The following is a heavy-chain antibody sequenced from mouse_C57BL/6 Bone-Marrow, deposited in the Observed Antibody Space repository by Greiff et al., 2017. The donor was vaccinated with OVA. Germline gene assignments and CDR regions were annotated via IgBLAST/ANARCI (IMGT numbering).Heavy chain of an antibody. CDR1: GYTFTSYT. D-gene: IGHD1-1*01. CDR2: INPSSGYT. Sequence: VKLVESGAELARPGASVKMSCKASGYTFTSYTMHWVKQRPGQGLEWIGYINPSSGYTKYNQKFKDKATLTADKSSSTAYMQLSSLTSEDSAVYYCARDYGSSWFAYWGQGTLVTVSA. J-gene: IGHJ3*01. CDR3: ARDYGSSWFAY. V-gene: IGHV1-4*01.